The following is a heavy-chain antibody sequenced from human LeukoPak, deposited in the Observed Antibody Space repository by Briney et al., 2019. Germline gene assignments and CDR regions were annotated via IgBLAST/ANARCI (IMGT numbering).Heavy chain of an antibody. CDR3: ARLRGQWLVAGFFDY. J-gene: IGHJ4*02. CDR2: INHSGST. Sequence: PSETLSLTCAVYGGSFSGYYWSWIRQPPGKGLEWIGEINHSGSTNYNPSLKSRVTISVDTSKNQFSLKLSSVTAADTAVYYCARLRGQWLVAGFFDYRGQGTLVTVSS. D-gene: IGHD6-19*01. V-gene: IGHV4-34*01. CDR1: GGSFSGYY.